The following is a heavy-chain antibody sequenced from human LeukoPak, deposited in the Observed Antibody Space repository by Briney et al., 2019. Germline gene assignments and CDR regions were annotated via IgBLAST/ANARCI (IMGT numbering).Heavy chain of an antibody. V-gene: IGHV3-74*01. CDR1: GFTFSSYW. J-gene: IGHJ6*03. D-gene: IGHD3-16*01. CDR2: INSDGSST. Sequence: GGSLRLSCAASGFTFSSYWMHWVRQAPGKGLVWVSRINSDGSSTSYADSVKGRFTISRDNSKNTLYLQMNSLRAEDTAVYYCAKFGSDYYYYYMDVWGKGTTVTVSS. CDR3: AKFGSDYYYYYMDV.